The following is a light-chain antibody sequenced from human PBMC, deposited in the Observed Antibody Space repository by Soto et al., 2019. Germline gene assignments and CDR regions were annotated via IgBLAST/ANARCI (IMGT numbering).Light chain of an antibody. CDR3: SSYTSSSTQGHVL. CDR1: SSDVGGYNY. V-gene: IGLV2-14*01. Sequence: QSALTQPASVSGSPGQSITISCTGTSSDVGGYNYVSWYQQHPGKAPKLMIYDVSNRPSGVSNRFSGSKSGNTASLTISGLQAEDEADYYCSSYTSSSTQGHVLFGGGTKLTVL. J-gene: IGLJ2*01. CDR2: DVS.